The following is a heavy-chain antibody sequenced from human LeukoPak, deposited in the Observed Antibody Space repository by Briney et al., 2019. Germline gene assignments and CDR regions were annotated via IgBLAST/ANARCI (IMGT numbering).Heavy chain of an antibody. D-gene: IGHD3-10*01. CDR2: IHHSGTT. Sequence: SGTLSLTCTVSGVSISSSNWWGCVRQPPGKGLECIGEIHHSGTTNYNPSLKSRVTISVDTSKNQFSLKLSSVTAADTAVYYCARGRLTYYYGSGFMDVWGKGTTVTISS. CDR1: GVSISSSNW. V-gene: IGHV4-4*02. CDR3: ARGRLTYYYGSGFMDV. J-gene: IGHJ6*03.